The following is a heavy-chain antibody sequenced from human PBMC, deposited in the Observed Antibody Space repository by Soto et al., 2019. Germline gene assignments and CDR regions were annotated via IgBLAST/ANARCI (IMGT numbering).Heavy chain of an antibody. CDR2: IYYSGST. V-gene: IGHV4-39*01. Sequence: QLQLQESGPGLVKPSETLSLTCTVSGGSISSSSYYWGWIRQPPGKGLEWIGSIYYSGSTYYNPSFKSRVTISVDTSKNQSSLKLSSVTAADTAVYYCARRWSRDWYFDLWGRGTLVTVSS. CDR3: ARRWSRDWYFDL. J-gene: IGHJ2*01. CDR1: GGSISSSSYY. D-gene: IGHD2-15*01.